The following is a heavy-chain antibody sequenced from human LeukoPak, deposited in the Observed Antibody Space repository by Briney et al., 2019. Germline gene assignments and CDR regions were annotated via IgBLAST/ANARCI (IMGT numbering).Heavy chain of an antibody. CDR1: GGSISSGGYS. CDR2: IYHSGST. CDR3: ANSQWLVHHDWFDP. J-gene: IGHJ5*02. V-gene: IGHV4-30-2*01. D-gene: IGHD6-19*01. Sequence: SETLSLTCAVSGGSISSGGYSWSWIRQPPGKGLEWIGYIYHSGSTYYNPSLKSRVTISVDRSKNQFSLKLSSVTAADTAVYYCANSQWLVHHDWFDPWGQGTLVTVSS.